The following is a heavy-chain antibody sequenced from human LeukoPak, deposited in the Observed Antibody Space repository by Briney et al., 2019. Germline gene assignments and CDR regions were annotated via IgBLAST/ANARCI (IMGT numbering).Heavy chain of an antibody. CDR1: GFTFNGYS. D-gene: IGHD4-17*01. J-gene: IGHJ2*01. CDR2: ITTSSSIL. V-gene: IGHV3-48*01. Sequence: RGSLRLSCAASGFTFNGYSIIWVRQAPGKGREWISYITTSSSILYYAHSVKGRFTVSRDNAKNSVYLQVNSLRVEDSSVYFCARVRGSTVATWYFDLWGRGTLVTVSP. CDR3: ARVRGSTVATWYFDL.